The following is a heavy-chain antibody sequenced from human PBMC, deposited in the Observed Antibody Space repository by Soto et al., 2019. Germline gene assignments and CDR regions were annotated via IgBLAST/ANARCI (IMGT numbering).Heavy chain of an antibody. V-gene: IGHV4-59*01. Sequence: SETLSLTCTVSGGSISSYYWSWIRQPPGKGLEWIGYIYYSGSTNYNPSLKSRVTISVDTSKNQFSLKLSSVTAADTAVYYCARDRYDFWSGKNYYYGMDVWGQGTTVTVSS. CDR3: ARDRYDFWSGKNYYYGMDV. CDR1: GGSISSYY. J-gene: IGHJ6*02. CDR2: IYYSGST. D-gene: IGHD3-3*01.